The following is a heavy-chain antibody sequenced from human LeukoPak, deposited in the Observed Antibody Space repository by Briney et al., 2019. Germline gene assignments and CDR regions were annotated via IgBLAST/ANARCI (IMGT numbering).Heavy chain of an antibody. CDR1: GFTLSSYS. J-gene: IGHJ6*03. CDR2: ISSSRSYI. CDR3: ARDRVEIAAAGTYYYYYMDV. Sequence: PGGSLRLSCAASGFTLSSYSMNWVGQAPGKGVEWVSSISSSRSYIYYADSVKGRFTISRDNANNSLYLQMNRLRPEDTAVYYCARDRVEIAAAGTYYYYYMDVWGKGTTVTVSS. D-gene: IGHD6-13*01. V-gene: IGHV3-21*01.